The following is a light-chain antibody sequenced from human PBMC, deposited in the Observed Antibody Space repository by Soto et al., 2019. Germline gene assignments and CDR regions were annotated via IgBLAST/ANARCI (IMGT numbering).Light chain of an antibody. J-gene: IGKJ3*01. CDR1: QSINSNY. Sequence: EIVLTQSPGTLSLSPGDRAALSCRASQSINSNYIAWYQQRPGQAPRLLIFGASRRATGIPDRFSGAGSGTDFTLTSSKLEREDFEVYHCQQYGNSFTFGPGTKVH. CDR3: QQYGNSFT. CDR2: GAS. V-gene: IGKV3-20*01.